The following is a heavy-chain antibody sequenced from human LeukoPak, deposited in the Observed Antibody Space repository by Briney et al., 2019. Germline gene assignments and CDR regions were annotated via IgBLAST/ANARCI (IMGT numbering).Heavy chain of an antibody. CDR2: MNPNSGNT. J-gene: IGHJ6*03. V-gene: IGHV1-18*01. CDR1: GYTFTSYE. Sequence: GASVKVSCKASGYTFTSYEINWVRQATGQGLEWMGWMNPNSGNTNYAQKLKGRVTMTTGTATSTAYMELRSLRPDDTAVYHCARTGLFGYYDFWSGYYYYYMDVWGKGTTVTVSS. D-gene: IGHD3-3*01. CDR3: ARTGLFGYYDFWSGYYYYYMDV.